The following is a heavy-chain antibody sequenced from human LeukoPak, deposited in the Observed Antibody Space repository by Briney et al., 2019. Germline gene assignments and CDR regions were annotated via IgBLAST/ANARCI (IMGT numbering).Heavy chain of an antibody. V-gene: IGHV3-21*01. CDR3: ARHLASDYGDLFDY. J-gene: IGHJ4*02. D-gene: IGHD4-17*01. CDR1: GFTFSSYS. CDR2: ITDSSSYM. Sequence: GGSLRLSCAASGFTFSSYSMNWVRQAPGKGLEWVSPITDSSSYMYYADSVKGRFTISRDNAKNSLYLQMSSLRAEDTAVYYCARHLASDYGDLFDYWGQGTLVTVSS.